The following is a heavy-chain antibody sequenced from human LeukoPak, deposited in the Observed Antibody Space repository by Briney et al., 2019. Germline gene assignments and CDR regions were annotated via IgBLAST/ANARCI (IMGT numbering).Heavy chain of an antibody. J-gene: IGHJ4*02. V-gene: IGHV4-30-2*01. CDR3: ARSFCSGGSCTFDY. CDR2: IYHSGST. D-gene: IGHD2-15*01. Sequence: SETLSLTCAVSGGSISSGGYSLSWIRQPPGKGLEWIGYIYHSGSTYYNPSLKSRVTISVDRSKNQFSLKLSSVTAADTAVYYCARSFCSGGSCTFDYWGQGTLVTVSS. CDR1: GGSISSGGYS.